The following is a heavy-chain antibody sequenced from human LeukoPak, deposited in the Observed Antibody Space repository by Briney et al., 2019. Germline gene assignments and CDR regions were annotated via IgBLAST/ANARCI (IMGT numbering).Heavy chain of an antibody. V-gene: IGHV4-4*07. CDR3: AGQHPRNTVDF. D-gene: IGHD2/OR15-2a*01. CDR2: IYTSGST. Sequence: SETLSLTCTVSGGSISSYYWSWIRQPAGKGLEWIGRIYTSGSTNYNLSLKSRVTMSVDTSKNQFSLKLSSVTAADTAVYYCAGQHPRNTVDFWGQGTLVTVSS. J-gene: IGHJ4*02. CDR1: GGSISSYY.